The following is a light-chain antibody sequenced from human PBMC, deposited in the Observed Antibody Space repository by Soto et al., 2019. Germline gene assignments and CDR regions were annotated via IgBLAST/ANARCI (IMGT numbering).Light chain of an antibody. CDR3: LQTIQVPLT. J-gene: IGKJ4*01. CDR2: EVS. CDR1: QSLLHSDGKTY. Sequence: DIVMTQTPLSLSVTPGQPASISCKSSQSLLHSDGKTYVYWYLQRPGQSPQFLIYEVSNRFSGVPDRFSGSGSERDFTLKISRVEAEDVGVYYCLQTIQVPLTFGGGTKVEIK. V-gene: IGKV2D-29*02.